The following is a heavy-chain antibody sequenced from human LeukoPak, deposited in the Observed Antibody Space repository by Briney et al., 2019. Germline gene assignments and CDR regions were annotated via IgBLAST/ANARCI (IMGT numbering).Heavy chain of an antibody. CDR1: GFSFSSYS. Sequence: PGGSLRLSCAASGFSFSSYSMNWVRQAPGKGLEWVSSISSSSSYIYYADSVKGRFTISRDNAKNSLYLQMNSLRAEDTAVYYCARGDRLGAAPIASFDYWGQGTLVTVSS. J-gene: IGHJ4*02. CDR2: ISSSSSYI. CDR3: ARGDRLGAAPIASFDY. D-gene: IGHD3-16*01. V-gene: IGHV3-21*01.